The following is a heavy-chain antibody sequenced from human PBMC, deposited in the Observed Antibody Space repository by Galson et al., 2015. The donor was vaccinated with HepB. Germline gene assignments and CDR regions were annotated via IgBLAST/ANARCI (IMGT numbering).Heavy chain of an antibody. CDR2: ISYDGSNK. V-gene: IGHV3-30-3*01. CDR3: ARSGARWLSDAFDI. D-gene: IGHD3-22*01. CDR1: GFTFSSYA. J-gene: IGHJ3*02. Sequence: SLRLSCAASGFTFSSYAMHWVRQAPGKGLEWVAVISYDGSNKYYADSVKGRFTISRGNSKNTLYLQMNSLRAEDTAVYYCARSGARWLSDAFDIWGQGTMVTVSS.